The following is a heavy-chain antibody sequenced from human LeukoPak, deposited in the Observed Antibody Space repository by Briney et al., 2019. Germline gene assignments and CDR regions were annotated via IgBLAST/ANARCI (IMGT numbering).Heavy chain of an antibody. J-gene: IGHJ6*02. Sequence: GASVKVSCKASGYTFTSYAMHWVRQAPGQRLEWMGWINAGNGNTKYSQKFQGRVTITRDTSASTAYMELSSLRSEDTAVYYCARDSLPHSTMVRGVTSYYYYGMDVWGQGTTVTVSS. CDR1: GYTFTSYA. V-gene: IGHV1-3*01. CDR3: ARDSLPHSTMVRGVTSYYYYGMDV. D-gene: IGHD3-10*01. CDR2: INAGNGNT.